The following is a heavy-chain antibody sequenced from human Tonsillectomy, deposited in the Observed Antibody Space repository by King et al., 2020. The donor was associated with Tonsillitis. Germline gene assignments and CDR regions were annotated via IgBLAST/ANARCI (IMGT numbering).Heavy chain of an antibody. CDR1: GGSFSRSV. J-gene: IGHJ4*02. V-gene: IGHV1-69*01. CDR3: AGANLRVVLAPDY. D-gene: IGHD2-15*01. Sequence: LQLVQSGAEVKKPGSSVKVSCKASGGSFSRSVISWVRQAPGQGLEWMGGIIPVFGTANYAQKFQGIVTITADESTTTAYMELRSLRSEETAMYYCAGANLRVVLAPDYWGQGTLVTVSS. CDR2: IIPVFGTA.